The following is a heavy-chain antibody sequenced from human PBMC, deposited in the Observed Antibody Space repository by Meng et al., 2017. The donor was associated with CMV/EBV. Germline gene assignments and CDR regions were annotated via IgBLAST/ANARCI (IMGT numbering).Heavy chain of an antibody. Sequence: GGSLRLSCAASGFTFSSYSMNWVRQAPGKGLEWVSSISSSSYIYYADSVKGRFTISRDNSKNTVYLQMGSLRAEDTAVYYCARDGRYSGYDTAYFDYWGQGTLVTVSS. CDR2: ISSSSYI. CDR1: GFTFSSYS. CDR3: ARDGRYSGYDTAYFDY. V-gene: IGHV3-21*01. D-gene: IGHD5-12*01. J-gene: IGHJ4*02.